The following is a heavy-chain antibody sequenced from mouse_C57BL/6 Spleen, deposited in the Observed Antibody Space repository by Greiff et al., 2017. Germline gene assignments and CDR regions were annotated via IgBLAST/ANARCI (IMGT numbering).Heavy chain of an antibody. J-gene: IGHJ2*01. CDR2: INPNYGTT. D-gene: IGHD2-5*01. V-gene: IGHV1-39*01. Sequence: EVQLQESGPELVKPGASVKISCKASGYSFTDYNMNWVKQSNGKSLEWIGVINPNYGTTSYNQKFKGKATLTVDQSSSTAYMQLNSLTSEDSAVYSCARRRNYSTYVYFDYWGQGTTLTVSS. CDR1: GYSFTDYN. CDR3: ARRRNYSTYVYFDY.